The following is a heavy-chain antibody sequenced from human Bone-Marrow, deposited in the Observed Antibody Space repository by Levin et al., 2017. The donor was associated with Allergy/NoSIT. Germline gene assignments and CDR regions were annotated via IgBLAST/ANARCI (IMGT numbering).Heavy chain of an antibody. CDR3: ARAGVAARGPLPPSWWFDP. Sequence: KISCKASGGTFSSYAISWVRQAPGQGLEWMGGIIPIFGTANYAQKFQGRVTITADESTSTAYMELSSLRSEDTAVYYCARAGVAARGPLPPSWWFDPWGQGTLVTVSS. V-gene: IGHV1-69*01. CDR2: IIPIFGTA. D-gene: IGHD6-6*01. J-gene: IGHJ5*02. CDR1: GGTFSSYA.